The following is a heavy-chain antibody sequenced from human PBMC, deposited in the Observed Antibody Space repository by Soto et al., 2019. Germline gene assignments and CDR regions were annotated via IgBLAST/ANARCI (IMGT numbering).Heavy chain of an antibody. J-gene: IGHJ6*02. CDR3: ARIPYGFILYAMDV. Sequence: GSGPTLVNPTHTLTLTFTFSGFSLSTSGMCVRWIRQPPGKALEWLALIDWNDDKYYSTSLKTRLTISKDNAKNQVVLTMTNMDPVDTATYYCARIPYGFILYAMDVWGQGTTVTVSS. D-gene: IGHD2-15*01. V-gene: IGHV2-70*01. CDR2: IDWNDDK. CDR1: GFSLSTSGMC.